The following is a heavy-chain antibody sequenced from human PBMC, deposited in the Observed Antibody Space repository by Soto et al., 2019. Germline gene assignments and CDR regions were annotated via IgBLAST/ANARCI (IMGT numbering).Heavy chain of an antibody. Sequence: GGCLGLSCLVSGFTLSPYAMSWVRQAPGKGLEWVSVIRVGGGETYYTDSVKGRFTISRDDSKNTLYLQMDGLRADDTAVYYCAKDEFVYGSGRSPDHWGQGVLVTVSS. CDR1: GFTLSPYA. D-gene: IGHD3-10*01. J-gene: IGHJ4*02. CDR3: AKDEFVYGSGRSPDH. V-gene: IGHV3-23*01. CDR2: IRVGGGET.